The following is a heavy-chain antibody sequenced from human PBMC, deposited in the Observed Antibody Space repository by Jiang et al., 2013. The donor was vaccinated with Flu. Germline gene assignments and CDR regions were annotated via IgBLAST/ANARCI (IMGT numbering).Heavy chain of an antibody. CDR3: AREGLYSSGWYRPTPHFDY. CDR1: GYTFTSYA. Sequence: QSGSELKKPGASVKVSCKASGYTFTSYAMNWVRQAPGQGLEWMGWINTNTGNPTYAQGFTGRFVFSLDTSVSTAYLQISSLKAEDTAAYYCAREGLYSSGWYRPTPHFDYWGQGTLVTVSS. D-gene: IGHD6-19*01. J-gene: IGHJ4*02. V-gene: IGHV7-4-1*02. CDR2: INTNTGNP.